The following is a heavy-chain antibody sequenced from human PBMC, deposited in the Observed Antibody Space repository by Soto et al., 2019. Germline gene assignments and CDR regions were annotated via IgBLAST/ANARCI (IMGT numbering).Heavy chain of an antibody. CDR2: IIPIFGTA. Sequence: GASVKVSFKASGGTFSSYAISWVRQAPGQGLEWMGGIIPIFGTANYAQKFQGRVTITADESTSTAYMELSSLRSEDTAVYYCARNRRQLLIPHYYYYYGMDVWGQGTTVTVSS. D-gene: IGHD2-2*01. CDR3: ARNRRQLLIPHYYYYYGMDV. J-gene: IGHJ6*02. V-gene: IGHV1-69*13. CDR1: GGTFSSYA.